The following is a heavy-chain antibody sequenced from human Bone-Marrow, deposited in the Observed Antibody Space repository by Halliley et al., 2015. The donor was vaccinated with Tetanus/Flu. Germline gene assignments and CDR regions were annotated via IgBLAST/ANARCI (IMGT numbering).Heavy chain of an antibody. J-gene: IGHJ4*02. Sequence: SLRLSCTASGFTFYNYAMHWVRQAARKGLEWVAGIDGYGGNIVYVDSVKGRFTISRDNAKKSLYLQMDSLGPDDTAVYFCALSTGSSYGDFDFWGQGTQVTVSS. V-gene: IGHV3-9*01. CDR3: ALSTGSSYGDFDF. D-gene: IGHD3-10*01. CDR1: GFTFYNYA. CDR2: IDGYGGNI.